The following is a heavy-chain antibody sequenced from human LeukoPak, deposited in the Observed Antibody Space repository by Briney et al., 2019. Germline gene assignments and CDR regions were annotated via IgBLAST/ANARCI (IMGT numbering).Heavy chain of an antibody. J-gene: IGHJ4*02. V-gene: IGHV4-39*07. CDR1: GGSISSSSYY. CDR3: ARAVVAAHYFDY. CDR2: IYYSGST. Sequence: SETLSLTCTVSGGSISSSSYYWGWIRQPPGKGLEWIGSIYYSGSTYYNPSLKSRVTISVDRSKNQFSLKLSSVTAADTAVYYCARAVVAAHYFDYWGQGTLVTVSS. D-gene: IGHD2-15*01.